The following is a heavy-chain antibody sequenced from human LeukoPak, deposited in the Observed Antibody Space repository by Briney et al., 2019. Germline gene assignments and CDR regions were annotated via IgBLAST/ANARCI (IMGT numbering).Heavy chain of an antibody. CDR3: TRHLIGATPFDY. Sequence: PGGSLRLSCAASGFTFSDSAFHWVRQASGKGLEWVGRIRSKPNNYATAYTASVKGRFTTSRDDSKNTAYLQMNSLNTEDTAMYYCTRHLIGATPFDYWGQGTLVSVSS. V-gene: IGHV3-73*01. CDR2: IRSKPNNYAT. J-gene: IGHJ4*02. D-gene: IGHD4/OR15-4a*01. CDR1: GFTFSDSA.